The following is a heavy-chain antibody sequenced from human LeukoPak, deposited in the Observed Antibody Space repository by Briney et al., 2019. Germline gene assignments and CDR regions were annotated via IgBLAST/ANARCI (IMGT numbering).Heavy chain of an antibody. D-gene: IGHD5-24*01. CDR1: GGSFCGYY. Sequence: PSETLSLTCAVYGGSFCGYYWSWIRQPPGKGLEWIGEINHSGSTNYNPSLKSRVTISVDTSKNQFSLKLSSVTAADTAVYYCARIMGDGYNYSPAYWGQGTLVTVSS. V-gene: IGHV4-34*01. CDR2: INHSGST. J-gene: IGHJ4*02. CDR3: ARIMGDGYNYSPAY.